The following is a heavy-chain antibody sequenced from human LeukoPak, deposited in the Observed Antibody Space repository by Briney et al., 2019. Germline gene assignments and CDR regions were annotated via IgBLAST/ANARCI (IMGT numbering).Heavy chain of an antibody. V-gene: IGHV4-59*01. CDR3: ARVGGSYYGNFDS. J-gene: IGHJ4*02. CDR1: GGSISSYY. CDR2: IYYSGST. Sequence: PSETLSLTCTVSGGSISSYYWSWIRQPPGKGLEWIGYIYYSGSTNYNPSLTGRVTISLDTSKNQFSLKLTSVTAADTAVYYCARVGGSYYGNFDSWGQGTRVTVSS. D-gene: IGHD3-10*01.